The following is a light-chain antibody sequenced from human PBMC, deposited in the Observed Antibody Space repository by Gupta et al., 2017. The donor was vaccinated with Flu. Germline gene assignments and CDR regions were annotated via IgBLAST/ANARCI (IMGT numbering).Light chain of an antibody. CDR2: AAS. CDR3: QQSYRTPYT. J-gene: IGKJ2*01. Sequence: GDRVTITCRASQGIGRYLNWYQQKPGKAPNLLIYAASTLQSGVPSRFSGSGSGTDFTLTITSLQPEDFASYFCQQSYRTPYTFGQVTSLEIK. V-gene: IGKV1-39*01. CDR1: QGIGRY.